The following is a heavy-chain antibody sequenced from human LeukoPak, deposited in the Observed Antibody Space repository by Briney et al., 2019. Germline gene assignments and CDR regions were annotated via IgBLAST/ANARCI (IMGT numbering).Heavy chain of an antibody. CDR1: GFTVSSNY. D-gene: IGHD2-21*01. V-gene: IGHV3-53*01. J-gene: IGHJ4*02. CDR3: ARCSLEVLFFDY. CDR2: IYSGGST. Sequence: GGSLRLSCAASGFTVSSNYMSWVRQAPGKGLEWVSVIYSGGSTYYADSVKGRFTISRDNSKNTLYLQMNSLRAEDTAVYYCARCSLEVLFFDYWGQGTLVTVSS.